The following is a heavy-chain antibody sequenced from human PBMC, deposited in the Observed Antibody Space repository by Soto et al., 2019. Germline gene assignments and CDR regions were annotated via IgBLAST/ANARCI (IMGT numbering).Heavy chain of an antibody. J-gene: IGHJ4*02. CDR3: ARDRAPFDC. Sequence: PGLCRRVSCAPAGFTFTSSAMSWVRRTRGKGLEWVSAISGSGRNTFYTDSVRGRFTICRDNSKNTVFLQMNHLRAEDPAVYFFARDRAPFDCRDQGSRVTVSS. CDR1: GFTFTSSA. CDR2: ISGSGRNT. V-gene: IGHV3-23*01.